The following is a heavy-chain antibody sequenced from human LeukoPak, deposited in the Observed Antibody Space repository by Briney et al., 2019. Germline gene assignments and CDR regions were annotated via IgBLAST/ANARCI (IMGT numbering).Heavy chain of an antibody. V-gene: IGHV4-34*01. J-gene: IGHJ3*02. CDR3: TRDTLRVSGATLDAFDI. CDR2: INHSGST. D-gene: IGHD1-26*01. Sequence: SETLSLTCAVYGGSFSGYYWSWIRQPPGKGLEWIGEINHSGSTNYNPSLKSRVTISVDTSKNQFSLQLNSVTPEDTAVYYCTRDTLRVSGATLDAFDIWGRGTMVTVSS. CDR1: GGSFSGYY.